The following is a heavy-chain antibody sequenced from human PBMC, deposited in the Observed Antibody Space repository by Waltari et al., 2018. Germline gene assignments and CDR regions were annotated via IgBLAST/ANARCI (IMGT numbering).Heavy chain of an antibody. Sequence: QVQLVESGGGVVQPGGSLRLSCTASGFNFGRNGMHGVRQAPGKGLEVVAVIQLDASGEIYADSLKGRFTISRDNSKNTLHLQMNSLRGDDTAVYYCAKDSGNWGYAFDIWGQGTKVTVSS. CDR3: AKDSGNWGYAFDI. D-gene: IGHD7-27*01. J-gene: IGHJ3*02. CDR2: IQLDASGE. CDR1: GFNFGRNG. V-gene: IGHV3-30*02.